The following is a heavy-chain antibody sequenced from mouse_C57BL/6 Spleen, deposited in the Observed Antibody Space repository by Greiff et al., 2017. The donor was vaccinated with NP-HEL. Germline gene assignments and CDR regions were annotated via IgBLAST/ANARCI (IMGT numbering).Heavy chain of an antibody. Sequence: QVQLQQPGAELVRPGTSVKLSCKASGYTFTSYWMHWVKQRPGQGLEWIGVIDPSDSYTNYNQKFKGKSTLTVDTSSSTAYMQLSSLTSEDSAVYYCARSDPYGSFPYWYFDVWGTGTTVTVSS. CDR3: ARSDPYGSFPYWYFDV. J-gene: IGHJ1*03. CDR2: IDPSDSYT. CDR1: GYTFTSYW. D-gene: IGHD1-1*01. V-gene: IGHV1-59*01.